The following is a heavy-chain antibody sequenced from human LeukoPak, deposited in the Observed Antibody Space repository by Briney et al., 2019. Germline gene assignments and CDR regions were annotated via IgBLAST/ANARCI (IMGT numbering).Heavy chain of an antibody. CDR2: NIPIFGTV. Sequence: SVKVSCKASGGTFSSYAISWVRQAPGQGLEWMGGNIPIFGTVNYAQKFQGRVTITTDESTSTAYMELSSLRSEDTAVYYCARRVRGVYNWFDPWGQGTLVTVSS. CDR1: GGTFSSYA. D-gene: IGHD3-10*01. CDR3: ARRVRGVYNWFDP. J-gene: IGHJ5*02. V-gene: IGHV1-69*05.